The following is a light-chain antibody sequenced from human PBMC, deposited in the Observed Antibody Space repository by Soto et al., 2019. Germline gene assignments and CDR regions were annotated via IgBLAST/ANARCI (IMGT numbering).Light chain of an antibody. CDR3: AAWDDSLNGFV. CDR2: SNN. CDR1: SSNIGSNT. J-gene: IGLJ1*01. V-gene: IGLV1-44*01. Sequence: HSALTKPPSASGIPGQRVTISCSGSSSNIGSNTVNWYQQLPGTAPKLLIYSNNQRPSGVPDRFSGSKSGTSASLAISGLQSEDEADYYCAAWDDSLNGFVFGTGTKVTVL.